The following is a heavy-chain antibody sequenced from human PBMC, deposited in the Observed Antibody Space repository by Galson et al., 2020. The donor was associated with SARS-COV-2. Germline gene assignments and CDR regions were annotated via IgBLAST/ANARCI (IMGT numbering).Heavy chain of an antibody. D-gene: IGHD3-10*01. V-gene: IGHV4-34*01. J-gene: IGHJ6*02. CDR1: GGSFSGYY. CDR3: ARGWGYYGSGRKRYYYGMDV. CDR2: INHSGST. Sequence: ETSETLSLTCAVYGGSFSGYYWSWIRQPPGKGLEWIGEINHSGSTNYNPSLKSRVTISVDTSKNQFSLKLSSVTAADTAVYYCARGWGYYGSGRKRYYYGMDVWGQGTTVTVSS.